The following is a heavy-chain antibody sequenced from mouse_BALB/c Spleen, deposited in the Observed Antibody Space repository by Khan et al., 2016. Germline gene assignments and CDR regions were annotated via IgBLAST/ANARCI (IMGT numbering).Heavy chain of an antibody. CDR1: GYSITSDYA. CDR3: ASLYYYGISWYFEG. D-gene: IGHD1-1*01. J-gene: IGHJ1*01. Sequence: EVQLQESGPGLVKPSQSLSLTCTVTGYSITSDYAWNWIRQFPGNKLEWMGYISYSGSTSYNPSLKSRISITRDTSKNQFFLQLNSVTTEDTATYYCASLYYYGISWYFEGCGAGTTVTVS. CDR2: ISYSGST. V-gene: IGHV3-2*02.